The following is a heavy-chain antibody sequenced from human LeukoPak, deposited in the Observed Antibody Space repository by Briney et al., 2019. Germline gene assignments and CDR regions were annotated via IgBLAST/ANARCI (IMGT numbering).Heavy chain of an antibody. D-gene: IGHD5-24*01. Sequence: GGSLKLPCAASGFTFSSYWMHWVRQAPGKGLVWVSRINSDGSSTSYADSVKGRFTISRDNAKNTLYLQMNSLRAEDTAVYYCARVEMPIIAVFDYWGQGTLVTVSS. CDR3: ARVEMPIIAVFDY. V-gene: IGHV3-74*01. J-gene: IGHJ4*02. CDR2: INSDGSST. CDR1: GFTFSSYW.